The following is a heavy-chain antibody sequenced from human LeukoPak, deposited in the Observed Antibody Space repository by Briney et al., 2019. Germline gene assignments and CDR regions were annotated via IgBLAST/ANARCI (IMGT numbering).Heavy chain of an antibody. CDR2: ISGSGGST. CDR3: AKDPNKPPHYYYGMDV. J-gene: IGHJ6*02. CDR1: GFTFSSYA. V-gene: IGHV3-23*01. Sequence: GGSLRLSCAASGFTFSSYAMSWVRQAPGKGLEWVSAISGSGGSTYYADSVKGRFTISRDNSKNTLYLQMNSLRAEDTAVYYCAKDPNKPPHYYYGMDVWGQGTTVTVSS.